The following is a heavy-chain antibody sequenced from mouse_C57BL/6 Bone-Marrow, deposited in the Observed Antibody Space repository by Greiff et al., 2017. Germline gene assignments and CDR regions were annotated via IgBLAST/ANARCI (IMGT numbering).Heavy chain of an antibody. Sequence: VQLQQPGAELVKPGASVKLSCKASGYTFTNYWMHWVKQRPGQGLEWIGMMYPNGGSPDYNEKFKSEATLSVDKSSRTAYMELSSLTSEDSAVYYCARSYDYDDYTIDYWGQGTSVTVSS. V-gene: IGHV1-64*01. D-gene: IGHD2-4*01. CDR1: GYTFTNYW. CDR3: ARSYDYDDYTIDY. CDR2: MYPNGGSP. J-gene: IGHJ4*01.